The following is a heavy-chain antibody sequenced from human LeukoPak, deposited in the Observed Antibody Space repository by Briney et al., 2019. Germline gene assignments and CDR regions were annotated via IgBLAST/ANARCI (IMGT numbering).Heavy chain of an antibody. D-gene: IGHD4-17*01. CDR2: VNPRGGST. CDR1: GYTFSNYY. Sequence: ASVKVSCKASGYTFSNYYLHWVRQSPGQGLEWMGIVNPRGGSTTYAQRFQGRVTMTRDTSTSTVYMELSRLRSEDTAVYYCARGGYGDRIDYWGQGTLVSVSS. J-gene: IGHJ4*02. CDR3: ARGGYGDRIDY. V-gene: IGHV1-46*01.